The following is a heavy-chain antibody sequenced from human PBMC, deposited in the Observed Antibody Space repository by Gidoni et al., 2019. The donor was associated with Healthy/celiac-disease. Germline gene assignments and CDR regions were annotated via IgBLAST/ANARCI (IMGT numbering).Heavy chain of an antibody. D-gene: IGHD6-19*01. V-gene: IGHV3-20*01. CDR2: INWNGGST. Sequence: EVQLVESGGGVVRPGGSLRLSCAASGFTFDDYGMSWVRQAPGKGLEWVSGINWNGGSTGYADSVKGRFTISRDNAKNSLYLQMNSLRAEDTALYHCARDLPPVAGNWVNWFDPWGQGTLVTVSS. CDR1: GFTFDDYG. CDR3: ARDLPPVAGNWVNWFDP. J-gene: IGHJ5*02.